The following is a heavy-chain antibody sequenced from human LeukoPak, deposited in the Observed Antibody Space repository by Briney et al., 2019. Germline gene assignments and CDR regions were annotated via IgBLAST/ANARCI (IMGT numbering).Heavy chain of an antibody. J-gene: IGHJ4*02. CDR2: ISHDGRNK. Sequence: GGSLRLSCAASGFXFSSYTIHWVRQAPGKGLEWVTLISHDGRNKNYADSVKGRFTISRDNSKKTLYLEVNSLRPEDTAVYYCARGSHQDYFGSMTYLFDYWGQGILVTVSS. V-gene: IGHV3-30*04. CDR1: GFXFSSYT. CDR3: ARGSHQDYFGSMTYLFDY. D-gene: IGHD3-10*01.